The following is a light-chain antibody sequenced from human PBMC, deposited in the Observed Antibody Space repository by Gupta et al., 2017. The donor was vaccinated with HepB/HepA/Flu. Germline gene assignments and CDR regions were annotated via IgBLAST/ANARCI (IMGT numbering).Light chain of an antibody. CDR1: SIGSNS. V-gene: IGLV3-21*03. CDR3: QVWDTLPSGHPV. CDR2: DDS. J-gene: IGLJ2*01. Sequence: SYVLTQPPPASVAPGKTARITCGGNSIGSNSVHWYQQKPGQAPVLVVYDDSDRPSGIPERFSGSHSGSTATLTISRVEAGDEADYYCQVWDTLPSGHPVFGGGTKLTVL.